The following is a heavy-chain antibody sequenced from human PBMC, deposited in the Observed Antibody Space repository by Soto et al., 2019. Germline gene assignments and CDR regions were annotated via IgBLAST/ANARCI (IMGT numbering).Heavy chain of an antibody. CDR2: ISAYNGDT. CDR1: GYNFTSYG. Sequence: QAQLVQSGGEVKKPGASVKVSCRASGYNFTSYGYAWVRQAPGQGLEWLGWISAYNGDTNYGHKCKDKHTLTTDTSTTTSQKALRNLRSDDTAVYNCARSAAYCTSITCLFDSFWGLGTLVTVSS. CDR3: ARSAAYCTSITCLFDSF. D-gene: IGHD2-8*01. V-gene: IGHV1-18*01. J-gene: IGHJ4*02.